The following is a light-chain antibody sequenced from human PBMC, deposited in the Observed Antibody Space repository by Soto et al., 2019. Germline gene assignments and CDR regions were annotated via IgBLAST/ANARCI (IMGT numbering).Light chain of an antibody. CDR2: DVS. CDR1: SSDVGNYNL. J-gene: IGLJ1*01. V-gene: IGLV2-23*02. Sequence: SALTQPASVSGSPGQSITISCTGTSSDVGNYNLVSWYQQHPGNAPERMIYDVSKRPSGVSNRFSGSKAGNTASLTISGLQADDEADYYCFSYAGDSYVFGPGTPLTVL. CDR3: FSYAGDSYV.